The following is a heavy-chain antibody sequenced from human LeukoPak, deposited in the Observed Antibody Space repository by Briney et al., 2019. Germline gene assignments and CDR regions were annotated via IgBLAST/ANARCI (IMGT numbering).Heavy chain of an antibody. D-gene: IGHD5-18*01. Sequence: ASVKVSCKASGYTFTSYYTHWVRQAPGQGLEWMGWINPNSGDTNYAQKFQGRVTMTRDTSISTAYMELSRLKSDDTAVYYCAKDGGRGFNYGLYYFDHWGQGTLVTVSS. V-gene: IGHV1-2*02. CDR2: INPNSGDT. CDR1: GYTFTSYY. J-gene: IGHJ4*02. CDR3: AKDGGRGFNYGLYYFDH.